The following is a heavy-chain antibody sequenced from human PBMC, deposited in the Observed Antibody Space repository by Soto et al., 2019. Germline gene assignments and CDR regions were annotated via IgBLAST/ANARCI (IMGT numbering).Heavy chain of an antibody. D-gene: IGHD3-3*01. CDR2: MNPNSGNT. CDR3: ARGLRITIFGVVPY. CDR1: GYTFTSYD. V-gene: IGHV1-8*01. J-gene: IGHJ4*02. Sequence: ASVKVSCKASGYTFTSYDINWVRQATGQGLEWMGWMNPNSGNTGYAQKFQGRVTMTRNTSISTAYMELSSLRSEDTAVYYCARGLRITIFGVVPYWGQGTLDTVSS.